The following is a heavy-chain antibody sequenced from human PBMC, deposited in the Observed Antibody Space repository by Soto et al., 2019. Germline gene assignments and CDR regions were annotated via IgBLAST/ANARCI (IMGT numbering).Heavy chain of an antibody. CDR2: IYYSGST. Sequence: SETLSLTCTVSGGSISSSSYYWGWIRQPPGKGLEWIGCIYYSGSTNYNPSLKSRVTISVDTSKNQFSLKLSSVTAADTAVYYCARVNSSIVVVPAARPPAYYYYYGMDVWGQGTTVTVSS. CDR3: ARVNSSIVVVPAARPPAYYYYYGMDV. V-gene: IGHV4-39*07. D-gene: IGHD2-2*01. J-gene: IGHJ6*02. CDR1: GGSISSSSYY.